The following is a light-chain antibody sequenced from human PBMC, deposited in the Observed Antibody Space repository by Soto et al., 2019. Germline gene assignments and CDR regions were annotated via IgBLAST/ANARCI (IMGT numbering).Light chain of an antibody. CDR2: SNN. CDR1: SSNIGSNT. CDR3: AAWDDSLNGWV. Sequence: QTVVTQPPSASGTPGQRVTISCSGSSSNIGSNTVNWYQQLPGTAPKLLIYSNNQRPSGVPDRVSGSKSGTSASLAISGLQSEDEADYYCAAWDDSLNGWVFGGGTQLTVL. V-gene: IGLV1-44*01. J-gene: IGLJ3*02.